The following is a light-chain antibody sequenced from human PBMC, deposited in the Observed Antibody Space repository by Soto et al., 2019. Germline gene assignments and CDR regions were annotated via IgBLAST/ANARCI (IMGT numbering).Light chain of an antibody. CDR2: HAS. V-gene: IGKV3-11*01. J-gene: IGKJ5*01. CDR1: QSVTSY. CDR3: QQGYNWPIT. Sequence: EIVLTQSPATLSLSPGERATLSCRASQSVTSYLAWYQQKPGQAPRLLIYHASNRATGIPARFSGSGSGTDFTLTISSLEPEDFAVYYCQQGYNWPITFGQGTRLEIK.